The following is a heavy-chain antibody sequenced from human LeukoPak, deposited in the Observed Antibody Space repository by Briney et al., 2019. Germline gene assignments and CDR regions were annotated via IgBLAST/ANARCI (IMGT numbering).Heavy chain of an antibody. J-gene: IGHJ4*02. CDR3: ARHPSPYSAKGDY. D-gene: IGHD1-26*01. CDR1: GYSFTNYW. V-gene: IGHV5-51*01. Sequence: GESLQISCKGSGYSFTNYWIGWVRPMPGKGLEWMGIIYPGDSDTRYSPSFQGQVTISADKSISTAYLQWSSLKASDTAMYYCARHPSPYSAKGDYWGQGTLVTVSS. CDR2: IYPGDSDT.